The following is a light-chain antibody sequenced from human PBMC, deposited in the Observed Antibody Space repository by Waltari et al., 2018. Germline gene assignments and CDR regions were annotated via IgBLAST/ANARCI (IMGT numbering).Light chain of an antibody. J-gene: IGLJ1*01. Sequence: SFVLTQPPSVSVAPGGTAKITCGGSIVGSESVHWYQQKPGQAPVLVIYYDNDRPAGLPERVSGFTSGNTATLTIGRVEAGDEADYYCQVWDTIDVGVFGTGTKVTVL. V-gene: IGLV3-21*04. CDR2: YDN. CDR3: QVWDTIDVGV. CDR1: IVGSES.